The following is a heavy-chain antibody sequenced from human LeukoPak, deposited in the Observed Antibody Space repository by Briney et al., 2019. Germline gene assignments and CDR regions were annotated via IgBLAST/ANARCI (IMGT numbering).Heavy chain of an antibody. Sequence: ASVKVSCKASGYTFTGYYMHWVRQAPGQGLEWMGWINPNSGDTNYAEKFQGRVTMTRDTSISTAYMDLRRLRSDDTAVYYCARGLDDSSGFDYWGQGTLVTVSS. D-gene: IGHD3-22*01. CDR3: ARGLDDSSGFDY. V-gene: IGHV1-2*02. J-gene: IGHJ4*02. CDR1: GYTFTGYY. CDR2: INPNSGDT.